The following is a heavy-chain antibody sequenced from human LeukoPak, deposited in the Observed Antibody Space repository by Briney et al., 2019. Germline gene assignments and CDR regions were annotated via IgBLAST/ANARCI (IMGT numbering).Heavy chain of an antibody. CDR1: GVSISSYY. Sequence: SETLSLTCTVSGVSISSYYWSWIRQPPGKGLEWIGYIYYSGSTNYNPSLKSRVTISVDTSKNQFSLKLSSVTAADTAVYYCARWSYDSSGYLDYWGQGTLVTVSS. D-gene: IGHD3-22*01. CDR2: IYYSGST. J-gene: IGHJ4*02. V-gene: IGHV4-59*01. CDR3: ARWSYDSSGYLDY.